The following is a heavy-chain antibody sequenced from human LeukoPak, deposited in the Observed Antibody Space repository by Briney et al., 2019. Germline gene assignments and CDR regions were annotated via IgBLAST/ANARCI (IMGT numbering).Heavy chain of an antibody. CDR1: GFTFGDYA. CDR2: TRSKARGYTT. Sequence: GGSLRLSCTASGFTFGDYAMSWVRQAPGKGLEWVARTRSKARGYTTEYAASVKGRFTVSRDESMNSLYLQMNSLKTEDTAVYYCARGPTVTFNYHYGMDVWGQGTTVTVSS. J-gene: IGHJ6*02. CDR3: ARGPTVTFNYHYGMDV. D-gene: IGHD4-17*01. V-gene: IGHV3-72*01.